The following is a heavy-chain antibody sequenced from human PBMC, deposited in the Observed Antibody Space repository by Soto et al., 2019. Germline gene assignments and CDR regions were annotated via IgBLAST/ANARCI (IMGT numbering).Heavy chain of an antibody. Sequence: VKISCKAYGYTITSYGISWVRQAPGQWLEWMGISVDNGDTNYAQRLQDRVTMTTDTSTSTAFMELRSLRADDTAIYWCARVGGASGWSFDYWGSGSLFTVSS. CDR2: ISVDNGDT. D-gene: IGHD6-19*01. CDR3: ARVGGASGWSFDY. CDR1: GYTITSYG. V-gene: IGHV1-18*01. J-gene: IGHJ4*01.